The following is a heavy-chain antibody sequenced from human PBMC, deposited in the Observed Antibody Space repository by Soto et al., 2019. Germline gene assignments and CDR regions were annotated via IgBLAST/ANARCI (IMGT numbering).Heavy chain of an antibody. J-gene: IGHJ4*02. CDR2: IIAGHGIT. CDR1: GGTFSSYT. Sequence: SVKVSCKASGGTFSSYTISWVRQAPGQRLEWMGRIIAGHGITNYAQKFQGRVTITRDTSASTAYMELSSLRSEDTAVYYCARSSMVRGVRYYFDYWGQGTLVTVSS. D-gene: IGHD3-10*01. CDR3: ARSSMVRGVRYYFDY. V-gene: IGHV1-69*02.